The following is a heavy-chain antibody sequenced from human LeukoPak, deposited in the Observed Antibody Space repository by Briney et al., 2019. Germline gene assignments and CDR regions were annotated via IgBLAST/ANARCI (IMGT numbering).Heavy chain of an antibody. CDR1: GGSISSSSYY. J-gene: IGHJ3*02. CDR3: ASLVLLWFGEFQAFDI. V-gene: IGHV4-39*01. Sequence: SETLSLTCTVSGGSISSSSYYWGWIRQPPGKGLEWIGSIYYSGSTYYNPSLKSRVTISVDTSKNQFSLKLSSVTAADTAVYYCASLVLLWFGEFQAFDIWGQGTMVTVSS. CDR2: IYYSGST. D-gene: IGHD3-10*01.